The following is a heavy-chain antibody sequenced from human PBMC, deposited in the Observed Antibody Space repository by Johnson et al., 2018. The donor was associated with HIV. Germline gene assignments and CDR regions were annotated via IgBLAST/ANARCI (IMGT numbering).Heavy chain of an antibody. J-gene: IGHJ3*02. Sequence: VQLVESGGRLVQPGGSLRLSCAASGFSFSTYWMHWVRRVPGKGLVWVSRIDTEGSGTTYADSVKGRFTISRDNAKNTVYLQMNSLRAEDTAVYYCAKCRDYDRGGCSEAFDIWGQGTMVTVSS. D-gene: IGHD3-22*01. CDR2: IDTEGSGT. CDR3: AKCRDYDRGGCSEAFDI. V-gene: IGHV3-74*03. CDR1: GFSFSTYW.